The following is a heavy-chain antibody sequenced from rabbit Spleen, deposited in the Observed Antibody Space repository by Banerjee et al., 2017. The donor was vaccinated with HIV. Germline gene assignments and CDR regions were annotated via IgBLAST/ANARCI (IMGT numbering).Heavy chain of an antibody. Sequence: QQQLEESGGGLVKPGGTLTLTCTASGFSFSNIYWICWVHQAPGKGLEWIGFIYTGNGKNYYASWAKGRFTIAKTSSTTVTLQMTSLTAADTATYFCTRDDGSGHYIDGYFNLWGPGTLVTVS. J-gene: IGHJ4*01. D-gene: IGHD1-1*01. V-gene: IGHV1S45*01. CDR3: TRDDGSGHYIDGYFNL. CDR2: IYTGNGKN. CDR1: GFSFSNIYW.